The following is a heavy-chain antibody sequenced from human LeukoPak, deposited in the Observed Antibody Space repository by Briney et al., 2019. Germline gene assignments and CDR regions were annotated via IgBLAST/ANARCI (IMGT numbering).Heavy chain of an antibody. CDR3: AREEVRGVIIPYYYYGMDV. J-gene: IGHJ6*02. V-gene: IGHV3-23*01. CDR1: GFTFSSYA. Sequence: PGGSLRLSCAASGFTFSSYAMSWVRQAPGKGLEWVSAISGSGGSTYYADSVKGRFTISRDNSKNTLYLQMNSLRAEDTAVYYCAREEVRGVIIPYYYYGMDVWGQGTTVTVSS. CDR2: ISGSGGST. D-gene: IGHD3-10*01.